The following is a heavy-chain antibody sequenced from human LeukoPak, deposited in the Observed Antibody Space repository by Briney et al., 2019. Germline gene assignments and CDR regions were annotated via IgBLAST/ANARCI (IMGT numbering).Heavy chain of an antibody. J-gene: IGHJ4*02. CDR1: GFTFSSYE. CDR2: ISSSGSTI. D-gene: IGHD2-2*03. V-gene: IGHV3-48*03. Sequence: GGPLRLSCAASGFTFSSYEMNWVRQAPGKGLEWVSYISSSGSTIYYADSVKGRFTISRDNAKNSLYLQMNSLRAEDTAVYYCARVDYSGDYWGQGTLVTVSS. CDR3: ARVDYSGDY.